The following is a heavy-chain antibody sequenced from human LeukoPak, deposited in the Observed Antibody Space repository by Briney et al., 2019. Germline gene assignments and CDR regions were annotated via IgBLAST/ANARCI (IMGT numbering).Heavy chain of an antibody. CDR2: IRQDGSDK. D-gene: IGHD3/OR15-3a*01. J-gene: IGHJ4*02. V-gene: IGHV3-7*01. CDR1: GFTSTTAW. CDR3: AKGGTQGGFWTHFDY. Sequence: PGGSLRLSCAISGFTSTTAWMTWVRQAPGKGLEWVADIRQDGSDKYYVDSVKGRFIISRDNSKNTLYLQMNSLRAEDTAVYYCAKGGTQGGFWTHFDYWGQGTLVTVSS.